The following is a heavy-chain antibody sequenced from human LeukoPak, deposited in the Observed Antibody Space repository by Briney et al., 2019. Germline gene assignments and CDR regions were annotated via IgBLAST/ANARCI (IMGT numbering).Heavy chain of an antibody. V-gene: IGHV3-30*04. J-gene: IGHJ4*02. Sequence: GGSLRLSCAASGLTFSSYAMHWVRQAPGKGLEWVAVISYDGSNKYYADSVKGRFTISRDNSKNTLYLQMNSLRAEDTAVYYCAKDPDSSGWYPRGYFDYWGQGTLVTVSS. CDR1: GLTFSSYA. CDR2: ISYDGSNK. D-gene: IGHD6-19*01. CDR3: AKDPDSSGWYPRGYFDY.